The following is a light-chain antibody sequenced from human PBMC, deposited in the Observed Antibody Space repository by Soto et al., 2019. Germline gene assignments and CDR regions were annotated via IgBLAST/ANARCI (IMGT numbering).Light chain of an antibody. CDR3: QQYGSSGT. Sequence: IAMTHAPATLSVSPWERATRSFSASESVSSNLAWYQQKPGQAPRLLIYCASNRATGIPDTFSGRGSGTDFTLTISRLEPEDFAVYYCQQYGSSGTFGQGPKVDIK. CDR2: CAS. CDR1: ESVSSN. V-gene: IGKV3-20*01. J-gene: IGKJ1*01.